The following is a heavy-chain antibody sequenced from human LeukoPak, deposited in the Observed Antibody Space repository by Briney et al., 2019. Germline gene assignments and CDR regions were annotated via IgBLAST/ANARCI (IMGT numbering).Heavy chain of an antibody. Sequence: GGSLRLSCEAYGFSFNDYGMSWVRQAPGQGPEWVSGITWNGEIIDYAASVKGRFTISRDNAKNSLYLRMNSLRDEDTALYYCARGGGSIRHSYYYYVDVWGKGTSVTVSS. CDR2: ITWNGEII. CDR3: ARGGGSIRHSYYYYVDV. CDR1: GFSFNDYG. D-gene: IGHD2-15*01. V-gene: IGHV3-20*04. J-gene: IGHJ6*03.